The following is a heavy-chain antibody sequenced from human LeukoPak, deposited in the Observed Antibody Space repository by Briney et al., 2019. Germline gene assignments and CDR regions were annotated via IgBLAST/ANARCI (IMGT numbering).Heavy chain of an antibody. CDR1: GFSLSTYE. CDR3: AKDGAKVVVVPAAMVGPNWFDP. Sequence: PGGSLRLSCAASGFSLSTYEMNWVRQAPGKGLEWVSAISGSGGSTYYADSVKGRFTISRDNSKNTLYLQMNSLRAEDTAVYYCAKDGAKVVVVPAAMVGPNWFDPWGQGTLVTVSS. V-gene: IGHV3-23*01. J-gene: IGHJ5*02. CDR2: ISGSGGST. D-gene: IGHD2-2*01.